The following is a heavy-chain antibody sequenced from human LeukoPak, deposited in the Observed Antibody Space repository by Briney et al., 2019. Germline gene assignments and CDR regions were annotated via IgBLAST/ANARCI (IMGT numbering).Heavy chain of an antibody. CDR3: VRGTGY. CDR1: GFTFSTYV. V-gene: IGHV3-64D*06. J-gene: IGHJ4*02. Sequence: GGSLRFSCPVSGFTFSTYVMHWVRQAPGKGLEYVSAISSNGDNTYYADSVKGRFTISRDNSKNTLYLQMSSLRADDTAVYYCVRGTGYWGQGTLVTVSS. CDR2: ISSNGDNT.